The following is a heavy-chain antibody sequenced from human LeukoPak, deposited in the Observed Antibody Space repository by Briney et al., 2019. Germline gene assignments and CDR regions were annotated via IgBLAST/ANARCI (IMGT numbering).Heavy chain of an antibody. CDR1: GGSISSYY. V-gene: IGHV4-59*08. D-gene: IGHD1-26*01. CDR2: IYSSGST. CDR3: ARQGSGGRAFDI. J-gene: IGHJ3*02. Sequence: SETLSLTCIVSGGSISSYYWSWIRQPPGKGLEWIGYIYSSGSTNSNPSLKSRVAISVDTSKSQFSLKMTSVTAADTAVYYCARQGSGGRAFDIWGQGTMVTVSS.